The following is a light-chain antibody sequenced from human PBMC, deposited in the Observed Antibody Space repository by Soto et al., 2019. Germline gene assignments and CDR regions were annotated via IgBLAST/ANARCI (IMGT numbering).Light chain of an antibody. J-gene: IGKJ4*01. Sequence: DIQMTQSPSSLSASVGDRVTITCQASQGISNYLNWYQQKPGKAPKLLIYEASYLQTGVPSRFSGSGSGTDFTFTISSLQPEDIATYYCLQYDNFLLTFGGGTKVDIK. CDR1: QGISNY. CDR3: LQYDNFLLT. V-gene: IGKV1-33*01. CDR2: EAS.